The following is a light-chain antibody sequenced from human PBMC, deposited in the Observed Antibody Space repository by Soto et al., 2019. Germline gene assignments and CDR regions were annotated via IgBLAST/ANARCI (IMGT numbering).Light chain of an antibody. CDR2: GAS. J-gene: IGKJ1*01. Sequence: IVITQSTATPSVSPGERATLSCQASQSVSSNLAWYQQKPGQAPRLLIYGASTRATGIPARFSGSGSGTEFTLTISSLQSEDFAVYYCQQYNNWPPWTFGQGTKVDIK. CDR3: QQYNNWPPWT. CDR1: QSVSSN. V-gene: IGKV3-15*01.